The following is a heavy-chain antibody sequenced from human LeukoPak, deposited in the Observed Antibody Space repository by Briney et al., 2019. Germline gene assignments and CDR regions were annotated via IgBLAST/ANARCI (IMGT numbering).Heavy chain of an antibody. J-gene: IGHJ1*01. D-gene: IGHD6-13*01. CDR2: INHSGST. Sequence: PGGSLRLSCAASGFTFSSYAMCWVRQAPGKGLEWIGEINHSGSTNYNPSLKSRVTISVDTSKNQFSLKLSSVTAADTAVYYCARGRGAAAPEPPKHWGQGTLVTVSS. V-gene: IGHV4-34*01. CDR3: ARGRGAAAPEPPKH. CDR1: GFTFSSYA.